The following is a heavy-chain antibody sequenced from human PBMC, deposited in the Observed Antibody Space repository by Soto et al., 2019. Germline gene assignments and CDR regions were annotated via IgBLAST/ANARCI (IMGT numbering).Heavy chain of an antibody. D-gene: IGHD6-19*01. V-gene: IGHV3-48*03. CDR2: ISKSGSTM. Sequence: GGSLRLSCADSGFSFSSYEMNWVRQAPGKGLEWVSYISKSGSTMYYADSVKGRFTISRDNDWNSLNLQMNSLRAEDTAVYFCVRDGNGYSTGWFQNWGQGTLVTVS. CDR1: GFSFSSYE. CDR3: VRDGNGYSTGWFQN. J-gene: IGHJ4*02.